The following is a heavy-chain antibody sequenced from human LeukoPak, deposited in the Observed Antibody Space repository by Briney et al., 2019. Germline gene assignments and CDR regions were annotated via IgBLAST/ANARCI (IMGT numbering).Heavy chain of an antibody. J-gene: IGHJ4*02. CDR3: ARDLTGSRCRGGSCYFMFGY. CDR2: INTNNGNT. CDR1: GGTFSSYA. D-gene: IGHD2-15*01. Sequence: ASVKVSCKASGGTFSSYAISWVRQAPGQGLEWMGWINTNNGNTNYAQNLQGRVTMTTDTSTSTAYMELRSLRSDDTAVCFCARDLTGSRCRGGSCYFMFGYWGQGTLVTVSS. V-gene: IGHV1-18*01.